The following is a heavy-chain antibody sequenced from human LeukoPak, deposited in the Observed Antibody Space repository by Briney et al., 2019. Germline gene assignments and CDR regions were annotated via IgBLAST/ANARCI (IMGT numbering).Heavy chain of an antibody. CDR2: IYHSGST. J-gene: IGHJ3*02. Sequence: PSQTLSLTCAVSGGSISSGGYSWSWIRQPPGKGLEWIGYIYHSGSTYYNPSLKSRVTISVDTSKNQFSLKLSSVTAADTAVYYCARDRNGGNRLSAFDIWGQGTMVTVSS. D-gene: IGHD4-23*01. CDR3: ARDRNGGNRLSAFDI. CDR1: GGSISSGGYS. V-gene: IGHV4-30-2*05.